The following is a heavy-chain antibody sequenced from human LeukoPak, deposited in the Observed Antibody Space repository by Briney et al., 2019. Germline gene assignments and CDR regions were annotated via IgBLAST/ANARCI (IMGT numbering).Heavy chain of an antibody. CDR3: AKDTGGNGAYFYAMDV. Sequence: PGGSLRLSCVGSGFAFHHYARHWVRRPPGKGLEWVSAINWNSDTKAYADSVKGRFTISRDRARNSLYLQMDSLGPEDTGLYYCAKDTGGNGAYFYAMDVWGQGTSVTVSS. D-gene: IGHD4-23*01. CDR1: GFAFHHYA. J-gene: IGHJ6*02. CDR2: INWNSDTK. V-gene: IGHV3-9*01.